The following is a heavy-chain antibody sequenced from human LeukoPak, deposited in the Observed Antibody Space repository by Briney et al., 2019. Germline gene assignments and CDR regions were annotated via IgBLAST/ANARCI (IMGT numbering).Heavy chain of an antibody. D-gene: IGHD3-10*01. V-gene: IGHV4-59*13. Sequence: SETLSLTCAISGGSISSNYWSWIRQPPGKGLEWIGYCHYSGSTNYNPSLKSRVTISVDTSKNQFSLKLSSVTAADTAVYYCATYGSGSYAVGYFDYWGQGTLVTVSS. CDR1: GGSISSNY. CDR3: ATYGSGSYAVGYFDY. J-gene: IGHJ4*02. CDR2: CHYSGST.